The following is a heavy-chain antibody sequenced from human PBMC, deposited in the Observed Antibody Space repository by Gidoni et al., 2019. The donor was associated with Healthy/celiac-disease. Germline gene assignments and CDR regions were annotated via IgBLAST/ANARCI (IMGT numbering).Heavy chain of an antibody. CDR2: ISSSSSTI. D-gene: IGHD3-9*01. CDR1: GCTFSSYS. V-gene: IGHV3-48*01. CDR3: ASGLRYFDWFFDY. Sequence: EMQLVESGRGLVQPGGSLRLSCAASGCTFSSYSMTWVRQAPGKGLAGVSYISSSSSTIYYADSVKGRFTIFRDNAKNSLYLQMNSLRAEDTAVYYCASGLRYFDWFFDYWGQGTLVTVSS. J-gene: IGHJ4*02.